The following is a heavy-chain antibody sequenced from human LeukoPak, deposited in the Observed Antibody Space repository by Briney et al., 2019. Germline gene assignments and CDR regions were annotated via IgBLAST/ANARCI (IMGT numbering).Heavy chain of an antibody. CDR3: ARTSGWFDP. D-gene: IGHD6-19*01. CDR1: GYTFTGYY. V-gene: IGHV1-2*02. Sequence: ASVKVSCKASGYTFTGYYMHWVRQAPGQGLEWMGWINPNSGAANYAQKFQGRVTITRDTSISTAYMELTRLRYDDTAVYYCARTSGWFDPWGQGSLVTVPS. CDR2: INPNSGAA. J-gene: IGHJ5*02.